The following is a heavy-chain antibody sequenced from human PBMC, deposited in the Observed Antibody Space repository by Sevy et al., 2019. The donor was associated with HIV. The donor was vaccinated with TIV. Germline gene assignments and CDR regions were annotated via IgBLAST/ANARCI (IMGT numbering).Heavy chain of an antibody. CDR3: AKDFSDVYYYDSSATVDY. CDR1: GIAFSTYA. J-gene: IGHJ4*02. D-gene: IGHD3-22*01. Sequence: GGSLRLSCAASGIAFSTYAMFWVRQAPGKGLEWVSSISASGYSTYYADSVKGRFTLSRDNSRNTLDLEMNSLRADDTAVYYCAKDFSDVYYYDSSATVDYWGQGTLVTVSS. V-gene: IGHV3-23*01. CDR2: ISASGYST.